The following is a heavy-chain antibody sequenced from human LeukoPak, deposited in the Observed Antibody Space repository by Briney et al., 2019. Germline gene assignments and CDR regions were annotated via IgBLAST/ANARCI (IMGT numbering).Heavy chain of an antibody. J-gene: IGHJ4*02. CDR3: ARGVTTVTPLDY. CDR2: INHSGST. V-gene: IGHV4-34*01. Sequence: SETLSLTCAVYGGSFSGYYWSWIRQPPGKGLEWIGEINHSGSTNYNPSLKSRVTISVDTSKNQFSLKLSSVTAADTAVYYCARGVTTVTPLDYWGQGTLVTVSS. CDR1: GGSFSGYY. D-gene: IGHD4-17*01.